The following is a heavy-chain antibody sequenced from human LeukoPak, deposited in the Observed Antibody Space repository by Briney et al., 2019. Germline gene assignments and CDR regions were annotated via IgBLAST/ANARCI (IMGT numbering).Heavy chain of an antibody. CDR3: ARDWFHAIDY. Sequence: NASETLSLTCTVSGGSISSSSYYWGWIRQPPGKGLEWIGSIYYSGSTYYNPSLKSRVTISVDTSKNQFSLKLSSVTAADTAVYYCARDWFHAIDYWGQGTLVTVSS. J-gene: IGHJ4*02. CDR2: IYYSGST. V-gene: IGHV4-39*02. D-gene: IGHD2/OR15-2a*01. CDR1: GGSISSSSYY.